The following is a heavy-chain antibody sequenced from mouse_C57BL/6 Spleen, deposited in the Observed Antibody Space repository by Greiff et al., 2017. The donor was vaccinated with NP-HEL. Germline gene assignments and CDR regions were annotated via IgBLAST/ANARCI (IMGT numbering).Heavy chain of an antibody. J-gene: IGHJ2*01. CDR1: GYTFTDYN. V-gene: IGHV1-22*01. D-gene: IGHD2-3*01. Sequence: EVQLVESGPELVKPGASVKMSCKASGYTFTDYNMHWVKQSHGKSLEWIGYINPNNGGTSYNQKFKGKATLTVNKSSSTAYMELRSLTSEDSAVYYCARYVYSFDYWGQGTTLTVSS. CDR2: INPNNGGT. CDR3: ARYVYSFDY.